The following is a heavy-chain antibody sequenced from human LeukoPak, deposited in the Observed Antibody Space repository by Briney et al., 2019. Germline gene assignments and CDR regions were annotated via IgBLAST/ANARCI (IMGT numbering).Heavy chain of an antibody. D-gene: IGHD6-13*01. Sequence: PGGSLRLSCAASGFTFSDYYMSWIRQAPGQGLEWVAYISHSSGFTNYADSVKGRFAISRDNAKNSLYLQMGSLRAKDTAIYYCAKLFKAYSSTWIDYWGQGTLVTVSS. CDR2: ISHSSGFT. V-gene: IGHV3-11*03. J-gene: IGHJ4*02. CDR3: AKLFKAYSSTWIDY. CDR1: GFTFSDYY.